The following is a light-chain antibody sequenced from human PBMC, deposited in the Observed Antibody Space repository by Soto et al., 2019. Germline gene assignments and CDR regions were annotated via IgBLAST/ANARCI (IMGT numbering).Light chain of an antibody. CDR1: QGIGND. V-gene: IGKV1-6*01. CDR2: EAS. Sequence: AIQVTQSSSSLSASVGDRVTISCRASQGIGNDLGWYQQKPGKAPKLLIYEASTLQTGVASRFSGSGSGTDFTLTISSLQPEDFATYYCLQDYVYPWTFGQGTKVEVK. J-gene: IGKJ1*01. CDR3: LQDYVYPWT.